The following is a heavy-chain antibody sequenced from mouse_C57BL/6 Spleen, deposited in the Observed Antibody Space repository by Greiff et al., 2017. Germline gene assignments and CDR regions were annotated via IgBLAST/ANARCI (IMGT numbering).Heavy chain of an antibody. CDR1: GYTFTSYW. CDR3: ARSEDYAAGTDWYIDV. Sequence: QVQLQQPGAELVRPGSSVKLSCKASGYTFTSYWMHWVKQRPIQGLEWIGNIDPSDSETHYNQKFKDKATLTVDKSSSTAYMQLSRLTSEHSAVYYWARSEDYAAGTDWYIDVWGTGTTVTVSS. V-gene: IGHV1-52*01. J-gene: IGHJ1*03. D-gene: IGHD2-4*01. CDR2: IDPSDSET.